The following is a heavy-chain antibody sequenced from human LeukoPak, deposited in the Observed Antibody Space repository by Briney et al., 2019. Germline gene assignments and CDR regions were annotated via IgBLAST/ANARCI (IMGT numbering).Heavy chain of an antibody. Sequence: ASVRVSCKASGYTFTGYYMHWVRHAPGQGLEWMVWINPNSGGTIYTQKFQGRVTMTRDTSISTAYMELSRLRSDDTAVYYCARDWTMIVVARGWFDPWGQGTLVTVSS. CDR2: INPNSGGT. CDR3: ARDWTMIVVARGWFDP. D-gene: IGHD3-22*01. CDR1: GYTFTGYY. J-gene: IGHJ5*02. V-gene: IGHV1-2*02.